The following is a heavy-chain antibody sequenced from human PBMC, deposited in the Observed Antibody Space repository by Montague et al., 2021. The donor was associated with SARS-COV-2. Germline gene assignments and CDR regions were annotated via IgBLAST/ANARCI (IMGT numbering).Heavy chain of an antibody. V-gene: IGHV4-34*01. Sequence: SETLSLTCAVYSGSFSDYYWTWIRQPPGKGLEWIGEINHSGSINSNPSLKSRVSISVDTSKNQFSLKLTSVTAADTAVYYCARGAPTITMIVVVFTGAGWYFDLWGRGTLVTVSS. D-gene: IGHD3-22*01. CDR3: ARGAPTITMIVVVFTGAGWYFDL. CDR2: INHSGSI. CDR1: SGSFSDYY. J-gene: IGHJ2*01.